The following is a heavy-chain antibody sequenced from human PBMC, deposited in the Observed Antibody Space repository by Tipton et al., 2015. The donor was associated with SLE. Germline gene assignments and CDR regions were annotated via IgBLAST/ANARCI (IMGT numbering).Heavy chain of an antibody. CDR2: IHYSGSS. Sequence: TLSLTCTVSGGSISGHYWTWIRQPPGKGLEYIGYIHYSGSSDYNPSPKSRVTISLDTSKNHFSLKVTSVTAADTAVYYCAGLGPLANVGGSTYYHPLDVWGQGTTVTVSS. CDR1: GGSISGHY. CDR3: AGLGPLANVGGSTYYHPLDV. V-gene: IGHV4-59*11. J-gene: IGHJ6*02. D-gene: IGHD3-22*01.